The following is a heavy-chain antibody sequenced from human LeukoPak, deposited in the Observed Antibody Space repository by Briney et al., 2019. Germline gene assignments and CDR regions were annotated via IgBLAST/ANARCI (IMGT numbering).Heavy chain of an antibody. J-gene: IGHJ4*02. CDR2: IYTGGST. Sequence: SETLSLTCTVSGDSISSYYWSWIRQPAGKGLEWIGRIYTGGSTNYNPSLKSRVTMSVDTSKNQFSLKLSSVTAADTAVYYCAREDYDFWSGYSLYYFDYWGQGTLVTVSS. CDR1: GDSISSYY. D-gene: IGHD3-3*01. CDR3: AREDYDFWSGYSLYYFDY. V-gene: IGHV4-4*07.